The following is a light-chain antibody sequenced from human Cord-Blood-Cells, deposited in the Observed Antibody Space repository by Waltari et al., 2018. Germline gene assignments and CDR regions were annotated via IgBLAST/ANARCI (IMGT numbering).Light chain of an antibody. CDR2: KDS. CDR3: YSAADNKGV. Sequence: SYELTQPSSVSVSPGQTARITCSGAVLAKKYARWFQQKPGQAPGLVIYKDSERPSGIPERFSGSSSGTTVTLTISGAQVEDEADYYCYSAADNKGVFGGGTKLTVL. CDR1: VLAKKY. J-gene: IGLJ3*02. V-gene: IGLV3-27*01.